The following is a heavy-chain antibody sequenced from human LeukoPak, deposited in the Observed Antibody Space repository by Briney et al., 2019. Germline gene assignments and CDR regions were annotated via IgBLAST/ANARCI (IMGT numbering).Heavy chain of an antibody. Sequence: ASVKVSCKASGYTFTGYYMHWVRQAPGQGLEWMGWISAYNGNTNYAQKLQGRVTMTTDTSTSTAYMELRSLRSDDTAVYYCARDGYGGYTYYYYYMDVWGKGTTVTVSS. J-gene: IGHJ6*03. D-gene: IGHD5-12*01. V-gene: IGHV1-18*04. CDR3: ARDGYGGYTYYYYYMDV. CDR1: GYTFTGYY. CDR2: ISAYNGNT.